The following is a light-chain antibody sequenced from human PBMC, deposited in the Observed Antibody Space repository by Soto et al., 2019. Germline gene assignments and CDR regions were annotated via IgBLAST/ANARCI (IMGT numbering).Light chain of an antibody. V-gene: IGKV3-15*01. J-gene: IGKJ4*01. CDR2: GAS. CDR3: QQHNNWPPLT. CDR1: QSISST. Sequence: EIVMTQSPATLSVSPGERATLSCRASQSISSTLAWYQQKPGQAPRLLIYGASTRATGIPARFSGSGSGTDFTLTISSLQSEDFAVYYCQQHNNWPPLTFGGGTKVEIK.